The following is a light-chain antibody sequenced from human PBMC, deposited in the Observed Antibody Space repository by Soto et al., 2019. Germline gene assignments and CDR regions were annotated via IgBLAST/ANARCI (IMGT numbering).Light chain of an antibody. V-gene: IGLV2-14*01. CDR1: SSDVGGYNY. Sequence: QSVLTQPASVSGSPGQSITISCTGTSSDVGGYNYVSWYQQHPGKAPKLMIYDVSNRPSGVSNRFSGSKSSNTASLTISGLQDEDEADYYCSSYTSSSTLVFGGGTKLTVL. CDR3: SSYTSSSTLV. CDR2: DVS. J-gene: IGLJ3*02.